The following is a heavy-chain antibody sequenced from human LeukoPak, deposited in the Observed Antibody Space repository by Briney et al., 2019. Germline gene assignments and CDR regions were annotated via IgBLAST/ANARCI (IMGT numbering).Heavy chain of an antibody. D-gene: IGHD5/OR15-5a*01. CDR2: ISTDSGDT. Sequence: GASVKVSCKVSGYHLTGYHVHWVRQAPGQGLEWIGRISTDSGDTNGAQKFQGRVTMTRDTSISTAYMEFSGLTSDDSAVYYCAGLGSTVKGRIDPWGQGTPVTVST. CDR3: AGLGSTVKGRIDP. V-gene: IGHV1-2*02. CDR1: GYHLTGYH. J-gene: IGHJ5*02.